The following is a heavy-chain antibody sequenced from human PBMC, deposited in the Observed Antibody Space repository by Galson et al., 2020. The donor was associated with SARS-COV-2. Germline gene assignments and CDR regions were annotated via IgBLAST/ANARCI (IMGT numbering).Heavy chain of an antibody. CDR3: AREYD. J-gene: IGHJ4*02. V-gene: IGHV3-7*01. Sequence: ESPKTPCAAPGFTLSALWMSWVRQAPGKGLEWVASIKQDGSDKYYVDSVKGRFTISRDNAQNSLYLEMNSLRTEDTAMYYCAREYDWGQGTLVTVSS. CDR2: IKQDGSDK. CDR1: GFTLSALW.